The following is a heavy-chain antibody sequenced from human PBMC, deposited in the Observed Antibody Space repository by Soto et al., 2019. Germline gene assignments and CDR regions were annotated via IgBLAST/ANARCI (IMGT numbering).Heavy chain of an antibody. CDR1: GYTFTSYG. Sequence: GASVKVSCKASGYTFTSYGISCVRQAPGQGLEWMGWISAYNGNTNYAQKFQGRVTMTTDTSTNTAYMELRSLRSDDTAVYYCARDPVSYDFWSGYPETHDYWGQGTLVTVSS. J-gene: IGHJ4*02. CDR3: ARDPVSYDFWSGYPETHDY. CDR2: ISAYNGNT. D-gene: IGHD3-3*01. V-gene: IGHV1-18*01.